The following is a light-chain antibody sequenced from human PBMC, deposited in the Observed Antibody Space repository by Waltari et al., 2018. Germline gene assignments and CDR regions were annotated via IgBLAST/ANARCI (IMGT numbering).Light chain of an antibody. CDR2: KAS. V-gene: IGKV1-5*03. J-gene: IGKJ4*01. CDR1: QSISSW. CDR3: QQYNSYLLT. Sequence: DIQITQSPSTLSATVGDRITITCRASQSISSWLAWYQQKPGKAPKRLIYKASSLESGVPSRFSGSGSGTEFTLTISSLQPDDFATYYCQQYNSYLLTFGGGTKVEIK.